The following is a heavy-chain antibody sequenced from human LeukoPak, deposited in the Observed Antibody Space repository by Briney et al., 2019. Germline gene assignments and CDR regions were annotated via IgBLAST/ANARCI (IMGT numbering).Heavy chain of an antibody. Sequence: ASVKVSCKASGYTFTSYGISWVRQAPGQGLEWMGWISAYNGNTNYAQKLQGRVTMTTDTSTSTAYMELRSLRSDDTAVYYCARVVYQRKYCTNGVRYGYFDYWGQGTLVTVSS. CDR1: GYTFTSYG. V-gene: IGHV1-18*01. CDR3: ARVVYQRKYCTNGVRYGYFDY. J-gene: IGHJ4*02. CDR2: ISAYNGNT. D-gene: IGHD2-8*01.